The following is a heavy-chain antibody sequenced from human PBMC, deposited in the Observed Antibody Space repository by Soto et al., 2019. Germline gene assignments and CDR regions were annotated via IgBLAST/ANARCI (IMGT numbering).Heavy chain of an antibody. CDR1: GGSFSGYC. D-gene: IGHD3-3*01. CDR3: ARGRKYYDFWSGYSHPRYYFNY. V-gene: IGHV4-34*01. J-gene: IGHJ4*02. CDR2: INHSGRT. Sequence: SETLSLTCAVYGGSFSGYCWSWIHQPPGKGLEWIGEINHSGRTNYNPSLKSRVTISVDTSKSQFSLKLSSVTAADTAVYYCARGRKYYDFWSGYSHPRYYFNYWGQGTLVTVYS.